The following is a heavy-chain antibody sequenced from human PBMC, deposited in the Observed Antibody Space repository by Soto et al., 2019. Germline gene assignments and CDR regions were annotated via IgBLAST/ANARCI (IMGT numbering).Heavy chain of an antibody. Sequence: QVQLVQSGAEVKKPGASVKVSCKASGYTFTGYYMHWVRQAPGQGLEWMGWINPNSGGTNYAQKFQGRVTMTRDTSISTAYMELSRLRSDDTAVYYCARTARDCSSTSCYWRYYYYGMDVWGQGTTVTVSS. D-gene: IGHD2-2*01. J-gene: IGHJ6*02. CDR2: INPNSGGT. CDR1: GYTFTGYY. V-gene: IGHV1-2*02. CDR3: ARTARDCSSTSCYWRYYYYGMDV.